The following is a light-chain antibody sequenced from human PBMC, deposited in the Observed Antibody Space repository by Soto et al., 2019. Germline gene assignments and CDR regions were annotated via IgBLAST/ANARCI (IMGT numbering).Light chain of an antibody. CDR1: QSISSW. Sequence: DIQMTQSPSTLSASVGDRVTITCRASQSISSWLAWYQQKPGKAPKLLIYDASSLESGVPSRFSGSGSGTAFPLTISSLQPDDFATYYCQQYNSYGFTFGPGTKVDIK. CDR3: QQYNSYGFT. CDR2: DAS. J-gene: IGKJ3*01. V-gene: IGKV1-5*01.